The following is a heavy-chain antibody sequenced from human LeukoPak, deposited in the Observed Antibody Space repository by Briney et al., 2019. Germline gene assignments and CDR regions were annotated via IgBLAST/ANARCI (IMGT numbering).Heavy chain of an antibody. J-gene: IGHJ4*02. CDR2: ISGSGGST. CDR3: ARDLTDCSGGSCYGGFDY. V-gene: IGHV3-23*01. CDR1: GFTFSSSA. D-gene: IGHD2-15*01. Sequence: GGSLRLSCAASGFTFSSSAMSWVRQAPGKGLEWVSSISGSGGSTYYADSVKGRFTISRDNAKNSLYLQMNSLRAEDTAVYYCARDLTDCSGGSCYGGFDYWGQGTLVTVSS.